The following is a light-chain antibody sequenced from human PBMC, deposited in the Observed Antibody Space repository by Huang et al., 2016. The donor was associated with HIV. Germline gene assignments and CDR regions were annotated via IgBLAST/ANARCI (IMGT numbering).Light chain of an antibody. CDR1: QTINSY. CDR3: QQTYSSPRT. J-gene: IGKJ1*01. Sequence: DIQMTQSPSSLSASVVDRVTITCRASQTINSYLHWYQQKPGKAPQLLIYPASNLESGVPSRFSGGGSGTDFTLTISSLQPEDFATYYCQQTYSSPRTFGQGTKVDIK. V-gene: IGKV1-39*01. CDR2: PAS.